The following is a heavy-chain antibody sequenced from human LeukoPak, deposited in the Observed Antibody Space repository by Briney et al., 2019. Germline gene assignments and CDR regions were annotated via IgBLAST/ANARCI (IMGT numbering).Heavy chain of an antibody. CDR1: GYTFNSYD. J-gene: IGHJ2*01. CDR2: ISAYNGHT. CDR3: ARCQTYYDILTGATGWYFDL. Sequence: ASVKVSCKASGYTFNSYDISWVRQAPGQGLEWMGWISAYNGHTNYAQKFQGRVTMTTDTSTSTAYMDLRSLRSDDTAVYYCARCQTYYDILTGATGWYFDLWGRGTLVTVSS. D-gene: IGHD3-9*01. V-gene: IGHV1-18*01.